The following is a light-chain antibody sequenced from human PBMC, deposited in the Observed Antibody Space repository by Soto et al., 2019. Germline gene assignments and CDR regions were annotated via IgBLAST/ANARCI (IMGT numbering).Light chain of an antibody. V-gene: IGKV3-11*01. Sequence: EIVLTQSPATLSLSPGERATLSCRASQSVSSYLAWYQQKPGQAPRLLIYDASNRATGIPARFSGSGTVTHFKLTTSSIYPEHFEVYYCQQRSNWTITFGGGSKEENK. CDR1: QSVSSY. CDR3: QQRSNWTIT. J-gene: IGKJ4*01. CDR2: DAS.